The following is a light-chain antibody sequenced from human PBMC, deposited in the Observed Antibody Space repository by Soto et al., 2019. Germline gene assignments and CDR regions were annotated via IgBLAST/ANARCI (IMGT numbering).Light chain of an antibody. CDR3: HQYDSSPLT. V-gene: IGKV3-20*01. CDR2: GAS. Sequence: EIVLTQSPGTLSLSPGERATLSCRASQSVSSSYLAWYQQKPGQAPRLLIYGASSRATGIPDRFSGSGSGTDVTLTISRLEPEDFAVYYCHQYDSSPLTFGGGTKVAIK. CDR1: QSVSSSY. J-gene: IGKJ4*01.